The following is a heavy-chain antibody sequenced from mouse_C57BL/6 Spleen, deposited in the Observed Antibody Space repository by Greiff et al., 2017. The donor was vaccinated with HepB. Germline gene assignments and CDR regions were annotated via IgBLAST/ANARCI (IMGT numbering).Heavy chain of an antibody. J-gene: IGHJ3*01. Sequence: VKLVESGPGMVKPSQSLSLTCTVTCYSITSGYDWHWIRHFPGNKLEWMGYISYSGITNYNPSLKSRISITHDTSKNHFFLKLNSVTTEDTATYNCASDYGSSYWFAYWGQGTLVTVSA. D-gene: IGHD1-1*01. CDR3: ASDYGSSYWFAY. CDR2: ISYSGIT. CDR1: CYSITSGYD. V-gene: IGHV3-1*01.